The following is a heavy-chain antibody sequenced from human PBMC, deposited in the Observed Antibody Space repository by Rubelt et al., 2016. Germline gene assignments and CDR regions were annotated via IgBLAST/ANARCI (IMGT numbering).Heavy chain of an antibody. CDR1: GYTFTNYD. CDR2: VSAFNGNT. CDR3: ARVGALAARKIYYFDY. J-gene: IGHJ4*02. Sequence: QVQLVQSGAEVKKPGASVKVSCKASGYTFTNYDIIWVRQAPGQGLEWMGWVSAFNGNTNYAQKLQGRGTMTTDTSTSTAYMGLRSLRSDDTAVYYCARVGALAARKIYYFDYWGQGTLVTVSS. V-gene: IGHV1-18*01. D-gene: IGHD6-6*01.